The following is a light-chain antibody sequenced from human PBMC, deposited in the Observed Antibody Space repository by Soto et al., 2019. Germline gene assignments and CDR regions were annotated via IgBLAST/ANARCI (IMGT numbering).Light chain of an antibody. J-gene: IGKJ1*01. CDR2: DAS. CDR3: QQYKSYSAT. Sequence: DIQMTQSPSTLSAAVGDRVTITCRASQSFSTWLAWYQQKPGKAPKLLIYDASSLESGVPSRFSGSGSETEFTLTIGSLQPDDFATYYCQQYKSYSATFGQGTKVDIK. CDR1: QSFSTW. V-gene: IGKV1-5*01.